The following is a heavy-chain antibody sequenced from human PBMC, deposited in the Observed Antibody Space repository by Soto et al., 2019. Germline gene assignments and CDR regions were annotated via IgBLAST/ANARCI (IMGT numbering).Heavy chain of an antibody. D-gene: IGHD5-12*01. CDR1: GGSISSFY. J-gene: IGHJ4*02. CDR3: ARQTRGYSGYDWGNSIDY. V-gene: IGHV4-59*08. CDR2: IYSSGST. Sequence: SETLSLTCSVSGGSISSFYWSWIRKSPGKGLEWIGHIYSSGSTNYNPSLKSRITIPVDTSKDQFSLKLSSVTAADTAVYYCARQTRGYSGYDWGNSIDYWGQGTLVTVSS.